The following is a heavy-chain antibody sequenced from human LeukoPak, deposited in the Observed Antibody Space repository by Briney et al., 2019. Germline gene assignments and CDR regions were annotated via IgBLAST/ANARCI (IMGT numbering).Heavy chain of an antibody. CDR2: IYSGGST. CDR1: GFTVSSHY. J-gene: IGHJ5*02. D-gene: IGHD3-22*01. CDR3: ARISKTYYYDSPYWFDP. Sequence: GSLRLSCAASGFTVSSHYMSWVRQAPGKGLEWVSVIYSGGSTYYADSVKGRFTISRDNSKNTLYLQMSSLRAEDTAVYYCARISKTYYYDSPYWFDPWGQGTLVTVSS. V-gene: IGHV3-66*01.